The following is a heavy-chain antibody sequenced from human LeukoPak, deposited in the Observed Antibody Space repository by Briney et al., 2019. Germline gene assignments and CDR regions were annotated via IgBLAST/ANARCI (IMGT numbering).Heavy chain of an antibody. V-gene: IGHV3-21*01. CDR3: AREGVPVAGPIDY. D-gene: IGHD6-19*01. Sequence: GGSLRLSCAASGFTFSSYSMNWVRQAPGKGLEWVSSISSSSSYIYYADSVKGRLTISRDNAKNSLYLQMNSLRAEDTAVYYCAREGVPVAGPIDYWGQGTLVTVSS. J-gene: IGHJ4*02. CDR2: ISSSSSYI. CDR1: GFTFSSYS.